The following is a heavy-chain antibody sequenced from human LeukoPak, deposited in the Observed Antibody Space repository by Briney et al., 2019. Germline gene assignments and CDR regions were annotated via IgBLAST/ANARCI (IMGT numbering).Heavy chain of an antibody. CDR1: GFTFSGYW. D-gene: IGHD6-19*01. V-gene: IGHV3-7*01. J-gene: IGHJ2*01. Sequence: PGGSLRLSCAASGFTFSGYWMNWVRQAPGKGLEWVANIKQDGSERYYVDSVEGRFTISRDNAKNSLYLQMDSLRVEDTAVYYCASILSGWSYFDLWGRGTLVTVSS. CDR3: ASILSGWSYFDL. CDR2: IKQDGSER.